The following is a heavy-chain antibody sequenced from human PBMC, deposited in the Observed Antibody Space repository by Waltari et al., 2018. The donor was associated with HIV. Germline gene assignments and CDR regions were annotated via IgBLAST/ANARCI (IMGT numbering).Heavy chain of an antibody. D-gene: IGHD2-15*01. J-gene: IGHJ4*02. CDR2: IYYSGST. Sequence: QVQLQESGPGLVKPSETLSLTCTVSGGSISSYYWSWIRQPPGKGLEWIGYIYYSGSTNYNPSLKSRVTISVDTSKNQFSLKLSSVTAADTAVYYCARGPNCSGGSCYFYYFDYWGQGTLVTVSS. CDR3: ARGPNCSGGSCYFYYFDY. CDR1: GGSISSYY. V-gene: IGHV4-59*01.